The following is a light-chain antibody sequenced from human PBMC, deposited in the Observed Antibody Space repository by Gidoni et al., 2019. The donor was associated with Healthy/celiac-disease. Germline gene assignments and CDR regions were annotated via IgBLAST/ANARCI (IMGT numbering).Light chain of an antibody. CDR2: GAS. Sequence: EIVMTQSPATLSVSPGEGATLSSRARQSVSSTLARYQQKPGQAPRLLIYGASARATGSPARFSGSGSGTEFTLTISSLRSEDFAVDYCQQYNNWPPRYTFGRGTKVEIK. CDR1: QSVSST. J-gene: IGKJ2*01. CDR3: QQYNNWPPRYT. V-gene: IGKV3-15*01.